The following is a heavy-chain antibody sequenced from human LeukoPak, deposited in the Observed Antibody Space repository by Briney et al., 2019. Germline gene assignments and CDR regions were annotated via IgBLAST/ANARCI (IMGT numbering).Heavy chain of an antibody. Sequence: ASVKVSCKASGYTFTSYGISWVRQAPGQGLEWMGWISAYNGNTNYAQKLQGRVTMTTDTSTSTAYMELSSLRSEDTAVYYCATYIAAAGYYYYYYMDVWGKGTTVTVSS. CDR2: ISAYNGNT. D-gene: IGHD6-13*01. CDR1: GYTFTSYG. V-gene: IGHV1-18*01. CDR3: ATYIAAAGYYYYYYMDV. J-gene: IGHJ6*03.